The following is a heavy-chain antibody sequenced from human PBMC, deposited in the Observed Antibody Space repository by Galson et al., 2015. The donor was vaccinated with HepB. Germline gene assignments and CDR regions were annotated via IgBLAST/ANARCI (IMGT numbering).Heavy chain of an antibody. J-gene: IGHJ4*02. CDR2: VNPKTGAT. V-gene: IGHV1-2*06. D-gene: IGHD7-27*01. CDR1: GYTFTDYY. Sequence: SVKVSCKASGYTFTDYYIYWVRQAPGQGLECMGRVNPKTGATVYIQKFQGRVTMTRDTSITTAHMELNNLRSDDTAMYYCARVLLGYLPAPFDYWGQGTLVTVSS. CDR3: ARVLLGYLPAPFDY.